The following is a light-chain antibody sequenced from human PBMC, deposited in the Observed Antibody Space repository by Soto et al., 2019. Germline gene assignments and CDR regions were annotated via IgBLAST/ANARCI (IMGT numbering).Light chain of an antibody. CDR3: QQYGSSPET. CDR1: QSVRSN. Sequence: EIIMTQSPATLSVSPGERATLSCRASQSVRSNLVWYQQKFGQAPRLLIYGASNRATGIPDRFSGSGSGTDFTLTINRLEPEDIAVYYCQQYGSSPETFGQGTKVEIK. V-gene: IGKV3-20*01. CDR2: GAS. J-gene: IGKJ1*01.